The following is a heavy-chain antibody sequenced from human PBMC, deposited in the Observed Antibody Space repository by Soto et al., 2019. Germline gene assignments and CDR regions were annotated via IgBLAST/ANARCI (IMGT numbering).Heavy chain of an antibody. V-gene: IGHV1-69*12. Sequence: QVQLVQSGAEVKKPGSSVKVSCKASGGTFSSYAISWVRQAPGQGLEWMGGIIPIFGTANYAQKFQGRVTITADESTSTAYMELSSLRSEDTDVYYCARVGGYCTNGVCSPVEYYYYGMDVWGQGTTVTVSS. CDR1: GGTFSSYA. CDR2: IIPIFGTA. D-gene: IGHD2-8*01. CDR3: ARVGGYCTNGVCSPVEYYYYGMDV. J-gene: IGHJ6*02.